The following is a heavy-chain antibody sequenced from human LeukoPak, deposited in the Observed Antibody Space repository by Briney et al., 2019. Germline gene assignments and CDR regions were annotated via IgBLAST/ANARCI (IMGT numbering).Heavy chain of an antibody. J-gene: IGHJ4*02. CDR1: GFTFSSYE. CDR3: AGSIAVAGTLVDY. V-gene: IGHV3-48*03. Sequence: PGGSLRLSCAASGFTFSSYEMNWVRQAPGKGLEWVSYITSSGSSIYYADSVKGRFTMSRDNAKNSLYLQMNGLRAEDTAVYYCAGSIAVAGTLVDYWGQGALVTVSS. CDR2: ITSSGSSI. D-gene: IGHD6-19*01.